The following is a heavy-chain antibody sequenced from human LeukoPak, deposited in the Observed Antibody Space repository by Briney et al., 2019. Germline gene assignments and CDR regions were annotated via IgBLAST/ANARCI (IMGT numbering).Heavy chain of an antibody. Sequence: SETLSLTCAVYGGSFSGYYWSWIRQPPGKGLEWIGEINHSGSTNYNPSLKSRVTISVDTSKNQFSLKLSSVTAADTAVYYCASRNYDSSGYYYGDDAFDIWSQGTMVTVSS. CDR3: ASRNYDSSGYYYGDDAFDI. CDR2: INHSGST. CDR1: GGSFSGYY. J-gene: IGHJ3*02. D-gene: IGHD3-22*01. V-gene: IGHV4-34*01.